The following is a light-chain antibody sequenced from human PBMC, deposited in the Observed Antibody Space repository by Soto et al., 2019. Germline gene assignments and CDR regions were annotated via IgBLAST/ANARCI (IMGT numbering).Light chain of an antibody. J-gene: IGKJ3*01. V-gene: IGKV3-11*01. Sequence: EIVLTQSPATLSLSPGERATLSCRASQSVSSYLAWYQQKPGQAPRLLIYDASNRATGIPARFSGSGSGTDFTLTISSLEPEDFAVYYCQQRSNWPRPIFTFGPGTKGDIK. CDR3: QQRSNWPRPIFT. CDR2: DAS. CDR1: QSVSSY.